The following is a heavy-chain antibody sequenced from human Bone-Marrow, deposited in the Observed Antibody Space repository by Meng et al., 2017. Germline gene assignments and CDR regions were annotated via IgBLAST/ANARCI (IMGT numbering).Heavy chain of an antibody. Sequence: QVQVVGAGGGVVMPGGSLRLLCAVSGFTFSDFYMSWIRQAPGKGLEWVSYISSSGSTIYYADSVKGRFTISRDNAKNSLYLQMNSLRAEDTAVYYCASYSSGWYPPTDWGQGTLVTVSS. D-gene: IGHD6-19*01. CDR1: GFTFSDFY. V-gene: IGHV3-11*01. J-gene: IGHJ4*02. CDR2: ISSSGSTI. CDR3: ASYSSGWYPPTD.